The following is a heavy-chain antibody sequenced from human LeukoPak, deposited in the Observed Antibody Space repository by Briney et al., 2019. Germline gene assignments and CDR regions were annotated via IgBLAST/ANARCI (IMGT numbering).Heavy chain of an antibody. V-gene: IGHV4-59*01. CDR1: GGSISGNF. CDR3: ATATTIFGVDMYYFDY. D-gene: IGHD3-3*01. CDR2: IYSSGST. J-gene: IGHJ4*02. Sequence: PSETLSLTCTVSGGSISGNFWSWIRQPPGKGLEWIGSIYSSGSTSYNPSLKSRVTISPDTSKHQFSLKLTSGTAADTAVYYCATATTIFGVDMYYFDYWGEGTLVTVSS.